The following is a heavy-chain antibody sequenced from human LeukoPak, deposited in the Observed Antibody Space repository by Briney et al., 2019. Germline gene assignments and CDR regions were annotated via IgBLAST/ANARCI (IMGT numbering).Heavy chain of an antibody. Sequence: SETLSLTCAVYGGSFSGYYWSWIRQPPGKGLEWIGEINHSGSTNYNPSLKSRVTISVDTSKNQFSLKLSSVTAADTAVYYCARGGYPGYYYYYYMDVWGKGTTVTVSS. CDR3: ARGGYPGYYYYYYMDV. CDR2: INHSGST. V-gene: IGHV4-34*01. CDR1: GGSFSGYY. J-gene: IGHJ6*03. D-gene: IGHD1-1*01.